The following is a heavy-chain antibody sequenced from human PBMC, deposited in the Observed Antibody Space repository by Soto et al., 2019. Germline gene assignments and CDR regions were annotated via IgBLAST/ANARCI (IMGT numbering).Heavy chain of an antibody. Sequence: PGGSLRLSCAASGFTFGNFAIHWVRQAPGKGLEWVSGMSWNSGDIGYADSVKGRFTISRDNAKNCLYLQMNSLRPEDTVVYYCEKDIFGGYYSFDYWGQGTPVTVSS. CDR2: MSWNSGDI. CDR1: GFTFGNFA. J-gene: IGHJ4*02. D-gene: IGHD3-3*01. CDR3: EKDIFGGYYSFDY. V-gene: IGHV3-9*01.